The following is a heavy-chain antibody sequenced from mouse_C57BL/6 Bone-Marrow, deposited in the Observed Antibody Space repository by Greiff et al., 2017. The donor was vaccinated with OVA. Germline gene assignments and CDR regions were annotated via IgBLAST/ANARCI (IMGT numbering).Heavy chain of an antibody. D-gene: IGHD2-13*01. V-gene: IGHV1-59*01. CDR3: AGSGGDP. CDR2: IDPSDSYT. J-gene: IGHJ3*01. Sequence: VQLQQPGAELVRPGPSVKLSCKASGYTFTSYWMHWVKQRPGQGLEWIGVIDPSDSYTNYNQKFKGKATLTVDTTSSTAYMQLSSLTSEDSAVYYCAGSGGDPWGQGTLVTVSA. CDR1: GYTFTSYW.